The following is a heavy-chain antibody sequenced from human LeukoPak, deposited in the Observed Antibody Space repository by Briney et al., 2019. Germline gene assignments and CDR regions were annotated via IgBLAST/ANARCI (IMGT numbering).Heavy chain of an antibody. CDR2: ISAYNGNT. CDR1: GYTFTSYG. CDR3: ARDSSGVSDGWYFDV. D-gene: IGHD6-19*01. Sequence: VASVKVSCKASGYTFTSYGISWVRQAPGQGLEWMGWISAYNGNTNYAQKLQGRVTMTTDTSTSTAYMELRSLRSDDTAVYYCARDSSGVSDGWYFDVWGRGTLVTVSS. V-gene: IGHV1-18*01. J-gene: IGHJ2*01.